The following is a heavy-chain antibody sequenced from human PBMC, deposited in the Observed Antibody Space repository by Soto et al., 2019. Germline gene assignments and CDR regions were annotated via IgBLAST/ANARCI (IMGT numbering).Heavy chain of an antibody. CDR1: GFTFSSYA. CDR2: IVGSVDIT. V-gene: IGHV3-23*01. J-gene: IGHJ4*02. D-gene: IGHD6-19*01. Sequence: EVQLLEPGGGLVQPGGSLRLSCAASGFTFSSYAMSWVRQAPGKGLEWVSAIVGSVDITYYADSVKGRFTISRDKSKNTLFLQMNSLRAEDTAVHYCVKGFKSGWCQSFDYWGQGSLVTVSS. CDR3: VKGFKSGWCQSFDY.